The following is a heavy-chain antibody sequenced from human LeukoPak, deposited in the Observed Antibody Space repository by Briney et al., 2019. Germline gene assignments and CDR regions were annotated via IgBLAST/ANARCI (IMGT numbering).Heavy chain of an antibody. V-gene: IGHV4-59*01. J-gene: IGHJ4*02. Sequence: PSETLSLTCTVSGGSISSYYWSWIRQPPGKGLEWVGYIDYSGSTNYNPSLKSRVTISVDTSKNQFSLKLSSVTAADTAVYYCARARFFYFDYWGQGTLVTVSS. CDR2: IDYSGST. CDR1: GGSISSYY. D-gene: IGHD3-10*01. CDR3: ARARFFYFDY.